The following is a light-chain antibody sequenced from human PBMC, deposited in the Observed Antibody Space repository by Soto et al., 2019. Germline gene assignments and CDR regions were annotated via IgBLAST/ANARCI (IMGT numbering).Light chain of an antibody. Sequence: EVMMTQFPDTVSVTPGETVTLSCGASQSVRTNLAWYQQRPGQAPRLLIHYSSTRASDIPARFSGSGSGTNFTLAISSLQSEDFAVYYCQQYDYWPETFGQGTKVDIK. CDR3: QQYDYWPET. J-gene: IGKJ1*01. CDR1: QSVRTN. CDR2: YSS. V-gene: IGKV3D-15*01.